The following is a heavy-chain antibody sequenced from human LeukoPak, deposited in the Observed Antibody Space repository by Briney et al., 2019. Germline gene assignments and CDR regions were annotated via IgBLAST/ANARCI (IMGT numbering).Heavy chain of an antibody. Sequence: GGSLRLSCAASGFTFSAYSMNWVRQAPGKGLEWVSSISSSSTYIYYADLVKGRFTISRDNAKNSLYLQMGSLRAEDTAVYYCARGSCSTTNCPSFDYWGQGTLVTVSS. CDR1: GFTFSAYS. J-gene: IGHJ4*02. CDR2: ISSSSTYI. V-gene: IGHV3-21*01. D-gene: IGHD2-2*01. CDR3: ARGSCSTTNCPSFDY.